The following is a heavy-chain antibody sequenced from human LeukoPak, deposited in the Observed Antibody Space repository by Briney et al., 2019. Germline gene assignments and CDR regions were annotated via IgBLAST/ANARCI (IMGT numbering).Heavy chain of an antibody. CDR3: ARAPGSSGYYYFDY. CDR2: ISAYNGNT. J-gene: IGHJ4*02. D-gene: IGHD3-22*01. Sequence: ASVKVSCKASGYTFTSHGISWVRQAPGQGLEWMGWISAYNGNTNYAQKLQGRVTMTTDTSTSTAYMELRSLRSDDTAVYYCARAPGSSGYYYFDYWGQGTLVTVSS. V-gene: IGHV1-18*01. CDR1: GYTFTSHG.